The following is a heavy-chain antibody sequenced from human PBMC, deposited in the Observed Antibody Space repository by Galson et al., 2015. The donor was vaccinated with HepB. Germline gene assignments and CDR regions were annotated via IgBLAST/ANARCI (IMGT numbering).Heavy chain of an antibody. J-gene: IGHJ4*02. CDR3: AVHSSSWYWRSFDY. CDR2: IKQDGSEK. Sequence: SLRLSCAASGFTFSSYWMSWVRQAPGKGLEWVANIKQDGSEKYYVDSVKGRFTISRDNAKNSLYLQMNSLRAEDTAVYYCAVHSSSWYWRSFDYWGQGTLVTVSS. V-gene: IGHV3-7*01. CDR1: GFTFSSYW. D-gene: IGHD6-13*01.